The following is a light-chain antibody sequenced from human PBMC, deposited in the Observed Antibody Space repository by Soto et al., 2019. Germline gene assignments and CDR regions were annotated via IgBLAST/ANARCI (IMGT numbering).Light chain of an antibody. CDR2: GAS. J-gene: IGKJ1*01. V-gene: IGKV3-20*01. CDR3: QQYGSSPRT. CDR1: QSVSSCY. Sequence: EIVLTQSPGTLSLSPGERATHSCRARQSVSSCYLAWYQQKPGQAPRLLIYGASTRATGSPDRFSGSGSGTDFTLTIRRLEPEDFAVYYCQQYGSSPRTFGQGTKVEIK.